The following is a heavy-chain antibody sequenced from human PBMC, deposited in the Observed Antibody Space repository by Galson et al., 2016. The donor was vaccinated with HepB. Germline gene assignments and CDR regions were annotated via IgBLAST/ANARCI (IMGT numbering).Heavy chain of an antibody. CDR3: ARTGLGYTYGNGFDY. J-gene: IGHJ4*02. CDR2: ISHDGSKK. Sequence: SLRLSCAASGFGFNGYTMYWVRQAPGKGLEWVALISHDGSKKYYADSLRGRFTISRDNSKSTLYLQMNSLRTEDTSVYYCARTGLGYTYGNGFDYWGQGTLVTVSS. V-gene: IGHV3-30-3*01. CDR1: GFGFNGYT. D-gene: IGHD5-18*01.